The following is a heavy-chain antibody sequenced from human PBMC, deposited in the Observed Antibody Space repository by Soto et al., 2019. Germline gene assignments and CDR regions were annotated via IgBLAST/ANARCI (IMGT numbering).Heavy chain of an antibody. CDR3: ARRYGSVFDF. V-gene: IGHV4-59*01. CDR2: IYYSGST. D-gene: IGHD6-19*01. CDR1: GGSISSYY. Sequence: SETLSLTCTVSGGSISSYYWSWIRQPPGKGLEWIGYIYYSGSTNYNPSLKSRVTISVDTSKNQFSLKLSSVTAADTAVYYCARRYGSVFDFWGQGTLVTVSS. J-gene: IGHJ4*02.